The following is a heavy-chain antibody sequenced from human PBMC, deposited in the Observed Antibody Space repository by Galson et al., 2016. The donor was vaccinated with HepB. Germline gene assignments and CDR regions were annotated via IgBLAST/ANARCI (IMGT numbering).Heavy chain of an antibody. Sequence: SLRLSCAASGFTFSDYWMHWVRQAPGKGLVWVSHITSDGSRTTYADSVKGRFTISRDNAENSLYLQMNSMRVEDTAVYYCVRKIGYNFGYFSWGQGTLATVSS. J-gene: IGHJ5*02. CDR3: VRKIGYNFGYFS. CDR1: GFTFSDYW. CDR2: ITSDGSRT. D-gene: IGHD5-18*01. V-gene: IGHV3-74*01.